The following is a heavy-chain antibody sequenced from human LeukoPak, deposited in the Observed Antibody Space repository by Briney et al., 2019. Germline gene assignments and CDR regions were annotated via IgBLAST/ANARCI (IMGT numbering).Heavy chain of an antibody. Sequence: GGSLRLSCAASGFTFSSYWMSWVRQAPGKGLEWVANIKQDGSEKYYVDSVKGRFTISRDNARNSLYLQMNSLRAEDTAVYYCASRGYSYGYLVRYWGQGTLVTVSS. CDR1: GFTFSSYW. D-gene: IGHD5-18*01. J-gene: IGHJ4*02. V-gene: IGHV3-7*01. CDR2: IKQDGSEK. CDR3: ASRGYSYGYLVRY.